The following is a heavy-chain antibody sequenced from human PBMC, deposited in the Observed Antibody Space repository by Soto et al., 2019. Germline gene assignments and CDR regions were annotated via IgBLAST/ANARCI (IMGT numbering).Heavy chain of an antibody. V-gene: IGHV1-46*01. J-gene: IGHJ4*02. CDR1: GNTFTSYY. CDR3: ARYFLVVTPQYYFYY. Sequence: GASVKVSCKASGNTFTSYYMHWVRQAPGQGLEWMGIINPSGGSTSYAQKFQGRVTMTRDTSTSTVYMELSSLRSEDTAVYYCARYFLVVTPQYYFYYWGRGTLVTVSA. D-gene: IGHD2-21*02. CDR2: INPSGGST.